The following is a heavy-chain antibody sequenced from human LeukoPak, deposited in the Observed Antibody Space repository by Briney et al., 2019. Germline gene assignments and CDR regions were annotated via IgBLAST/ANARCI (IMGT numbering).Heavy chain of an antibody. Sequence: GGSLRLSCAASGFTFSSYWMSWVRQAPGKGLEWVANIKKDGSEKYYGDSVKGRFTISRDNAKNSLYLQMDSLRAGDTAVYYCARAQGYFDYWGQGTLVTVSS. CDR2: IKKDGSEK. CDR1: GFTFSSYW. CDR3: ARAQGYFDY. J-gene: IGHJ4*02. V-gene: IGHV3-7*03.